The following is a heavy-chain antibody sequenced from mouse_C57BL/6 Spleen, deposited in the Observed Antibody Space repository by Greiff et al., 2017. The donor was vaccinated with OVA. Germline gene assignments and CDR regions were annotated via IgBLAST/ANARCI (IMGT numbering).Heavy chain of an antibody. D-gene: IGHD4-1*01. V-gene: IGHV1-82*01. CDR3: ARSNWDRNYFDY. J-gene: IGHJ2*01. Sequence: VKLQESGPELVKPGASVKISCKASGYAFSSSWMNWVKQRPGKGLEWIGRIYPGDGDTNYNGKFKGKATLTADKSSSTAYMQLSSLTSEDSAVYFCARSNWDRNYFDYWGQGTTLTVSS. CDR2: IYPGDGDT. CDR1: GYAFSSSW.